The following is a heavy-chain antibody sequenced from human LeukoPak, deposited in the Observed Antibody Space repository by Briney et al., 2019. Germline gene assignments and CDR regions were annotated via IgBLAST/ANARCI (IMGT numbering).Heavy chain of an antibody. V-gene: IGHV3-48*04. J-gene: IGHJ1*01. Sequence: GGSLRLSCAASGFTFSSYSLTWVRQAPGKGLEWLSYISSSGTTIYYEDSVKGRFTISRDNAKNSLYLQMNSLRAEDTAVYYCARDILTGSQSRYQHWGQGTLVTVSS. D-gene: IGHD3-9*01. CDR2: ISSSGTTI. CDR1: GFTFSSYS. CDR3: ARDILTGSQSRYQH.